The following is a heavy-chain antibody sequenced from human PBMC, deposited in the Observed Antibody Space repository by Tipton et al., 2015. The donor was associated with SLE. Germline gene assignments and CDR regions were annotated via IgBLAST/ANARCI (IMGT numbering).Heavy chain of an antibody. Sequence: LRLSCDVSGGSMSNFRYSWGWIRQPQGKGLEWIGTIHYNGNTYYNPSLKSQVTISINTSKIQFSLKLTSLTAADTAVYYCARLSFDYTSGWYIDYWGQGSLVTVSS. CDR2: IHYNGNT. J-gene: IGHJ4*02. V-gene: IGHV4-39*01. D-gene: IGHD6-19*01. CDR1: GGSMSNFRYS. CDR3: ARLSFDYTSGWYIDY.